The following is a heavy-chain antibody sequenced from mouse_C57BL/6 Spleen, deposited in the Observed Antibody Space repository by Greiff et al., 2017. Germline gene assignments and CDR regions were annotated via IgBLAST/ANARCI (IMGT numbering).Heavy chain of an antibody. J-gene: IGHJ2*01. CDR3: AGQLTGTRGPFDY. CDR1: GFNIKDYY. Sequence: VQLKESGAELVKPGASVKLSCTASGFNIKDYYMHWVKQRTEQGLEWIGRIDPEDGETKYAPKFQGKATITADTSSNTAYLQLSSLTSEDTAVYYCAGQLTGTRGPFDYWGQGTTLTVSS. V-gene: IGHV14-2*01. D-gene: IGHD4-1*01. CDR2: IDPEDGET.